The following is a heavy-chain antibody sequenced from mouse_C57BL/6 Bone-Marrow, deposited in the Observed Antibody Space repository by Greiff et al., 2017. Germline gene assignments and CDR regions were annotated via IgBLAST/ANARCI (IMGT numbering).Heavy chain of an antibody. Sequence: VQLQQSGAELVRPGASVKLSCTASGFNIKDDYMHWVKQRPEQGLEWIGWIDPENGDTEYASKFQGQATITADTSSNTAYLQLSSLTSEDTAVYYCTTGGYWYFDVWGTGTTVTVSS. CDR3: TTGGYWYFDV. CDR1: GFNIKDDY. V-gene: IGHV14-4*01. D-gene: IGHD1-1*02. J-gene: IGHJ1*03. CDR2: IDPENGDT.